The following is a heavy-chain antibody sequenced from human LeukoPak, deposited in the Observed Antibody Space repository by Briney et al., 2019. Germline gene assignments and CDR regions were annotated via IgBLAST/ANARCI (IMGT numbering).Heavy chain of an antibody. Sequence: GVSLRLSCAASGFTFSSYAMSWLPQAPGKGLEWVSAISDSGGSTYYADSVKGRFTISRYNSKNTLYLQMNSLRDEDTAIYYCAKRDTAYWGQGTLVTVSS. J-gene: IGHJ4*02. CDR2: ISDSGGST. CDR1: GFTFSSYA. D-gene: IGHD5-24*01. CDR3: AKRDTAY. V-gene: IGHV3-23*01.